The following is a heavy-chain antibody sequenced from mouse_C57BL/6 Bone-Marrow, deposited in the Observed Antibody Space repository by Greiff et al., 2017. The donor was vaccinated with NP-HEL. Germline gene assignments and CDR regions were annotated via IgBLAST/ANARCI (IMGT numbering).Heavy chain of an antibody. D-gene: IGHD1-1*01. V-gene: IGHV10-1*01. J-gene: IGHJ3*01. Sequence: EVQLVESGGGLVQPKGSLKLSCAASGFSFNTYAMNWVRQAPGQGLEWVARISSKSNNHATYYADSVKARFTISRDDSESMLYLHMHNLKSEDAAMYSCVRDGYGSIAYWGQGTLVTVSA. CDR3: VRDGYGSIAY. CDR1: GFSFNTYA. CDR2: ISSKSNNHAT.